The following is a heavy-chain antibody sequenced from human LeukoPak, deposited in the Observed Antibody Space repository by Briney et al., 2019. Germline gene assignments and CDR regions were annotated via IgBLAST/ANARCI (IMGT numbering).Heavy chain of an antibody. CDR1: GFTVSSNH. J-gene: IGHJ4*02. D-gene: IGHD1-1*01. V-gene: IGHV3-53*01. CDR3: ARGSGGPDYFDY. Sequence: QPGGSLRLSCAASGFTVSSNHMSWVRQAPGKGLEWVSVIYSGGSTYYADSVKGRFTISRDSSKNTLYLQMNSLRVEDTAVYYCARGSGGPDYFDYWGQGTLVTVSS. CDR2: IYSGGST.